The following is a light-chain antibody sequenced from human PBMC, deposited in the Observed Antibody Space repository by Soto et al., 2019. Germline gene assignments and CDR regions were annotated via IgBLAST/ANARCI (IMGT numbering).Light chain of an antibody. CDR2: DAS. Sequence: EIVLTQSPATLSLSPGERATLSCRASQSVGSYLAWFQQRPGQAPRLVIHDASKRATGIPARFSGSGSGTDFSLTISGLEPEDFATYYCQQGYSTPWTFGQGTKVEIK. CDR3: QQGYSTPWT. J-gene: IGKJ1*01. CDR1: QSVGSY. V-gene: IGKV3-11*01.